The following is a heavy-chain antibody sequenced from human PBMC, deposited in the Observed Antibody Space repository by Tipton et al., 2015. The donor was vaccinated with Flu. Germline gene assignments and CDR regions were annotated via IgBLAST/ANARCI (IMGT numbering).Heavy chain of an antibody. D-gene: IGHD2-15*01. CDR1: GGSFSSHY. V-gene: IGHV4-34*01. J-gene: IGHJ3*02. CDR2: INPSGST. Sequence: TLSLTCAAYGGSFSSHYWSWIRQPPGKGLEWIGEINPSGSTNYNPSLKSRVTISDDTSKNQVSLKLSSVTAADTAVYYCAAHCSGGSCSHAFDIWGQGTMVTVSS. CDR3: AAHCSGGSCSHAFDI.